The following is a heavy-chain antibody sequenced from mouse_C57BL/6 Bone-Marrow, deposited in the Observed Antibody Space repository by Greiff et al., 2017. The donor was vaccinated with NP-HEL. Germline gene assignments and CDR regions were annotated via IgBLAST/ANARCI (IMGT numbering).Heavy chain of an antibody. Sequence: QVQLQQPGAELVMPGASVKLSCKASGYTFTSYWMHWVKQRPGQGLEWIGEIDPSDSYTNYNQKFKGKSTLTVDKSSSTAYMQLSSLTSEDSAVYYCATSLYYGNPYFDYWGQGTTLTVSS. CDR2: IDPSDSYT. J-gene: IGHJ2*01. CDR1: GYTFTSYW. CDR3: ATSLYYGNPYFDY. D-gene: IGHD2-1*01. V-gene: IGHV1-69*01.